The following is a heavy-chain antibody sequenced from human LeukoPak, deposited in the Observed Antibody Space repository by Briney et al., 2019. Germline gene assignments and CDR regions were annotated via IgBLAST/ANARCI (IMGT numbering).Heavy chain of an antibody. V-gene: IGHV4-4*07. J-gene: IGHJ4*01. Sequence: PSETLSLTCTVSGGSISSYYWNWIRQPAGKGLEWIGRIYSSGSTNYNPSLKSRVTTSVDTSKNQLSLKLSSVTAADTSVYYCARLPHSSSPFDYWGQGILVTVSS. CDR2: IYSSGST. CDR1: GGSISSYY. CDR3: ARLPHSSSPFDY. D-gene: IGHD6-6*01.